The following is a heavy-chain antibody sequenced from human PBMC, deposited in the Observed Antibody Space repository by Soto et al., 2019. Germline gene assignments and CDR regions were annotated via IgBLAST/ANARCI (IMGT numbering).Heavy chain of an antibody. CDR2: ISAYNGNT. V-gene: IGHV1-18*01. Sequence: QVQLVQSGAEVKKPGASVKVSCKASGYTFTSYGISWVRQAPGQGPERMGWISAYNGNTNYAQKLQGRVTMTTDTSTSTAYMELRSLRSDDAAVYYCARDRIGGSSWSDFDYWGQGTLVTVSS. D-gene: IGHD6-13*01. J-gene: IGHJ4*02. CDR3: ARDRIGGSSWSDFDY. CDR1: GYTFTSYG.